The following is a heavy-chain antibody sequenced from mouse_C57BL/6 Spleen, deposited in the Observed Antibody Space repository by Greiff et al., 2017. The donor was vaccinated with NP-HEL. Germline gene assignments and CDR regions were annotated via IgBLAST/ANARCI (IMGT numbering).Heavy chain of an antibody. CDR2: INPSNGGT. D-gene: IGHD1-1*01. CDR3: ARWITTVHYFDY. Sequence: QVHVKQPGTELVKPGASVKLSCKASGYTFTSYWMHWVKQRPGQGLEWIGNINPSNGGTNYNEKFKSKATLTVDKSSSTAYMQLSSLTSEDSAVYYCARWITTVHYFDYWGQGTTLTVSS. V-gene: IGHV1-53*01. CDR1: GYTFTSYW. J-gene: IGHJ2*01.